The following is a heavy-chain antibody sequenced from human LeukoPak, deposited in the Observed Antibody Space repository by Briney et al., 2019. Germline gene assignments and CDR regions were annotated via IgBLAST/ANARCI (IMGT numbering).Heavy chain of an antibody. Sequence: GGSLRLSCAASGFTFSSYGMHWVRQAPGKGLEWVAFIRYDGSNKYYADSMKGRFTISRDNSKNTLYLQMNSLRAEDTAVYYCAKDLVGALDYWGQGTLVTVSS. D-gene: IGHD1-26*01. CDR2: IRYDGSNK. V-gene: IGHV3-30*02. CDR1: GFTFSSYG. CDR3: AKDLVGALDY. J-gene: IGHJ4*02.